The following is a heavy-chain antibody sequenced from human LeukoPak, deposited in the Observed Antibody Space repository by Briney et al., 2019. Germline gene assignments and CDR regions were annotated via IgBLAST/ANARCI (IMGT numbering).Heavy chain of an antibody. Sequence: PSETLSLTCTVSGGSISSHYWSWIRQPPGKGLEWIGYMYDSGSTKYNPSLKSRVTISVDMSRNQFSLKLSSVTAADTAVYYCARETPPIAAAGANWFDPWGQGTLVTVSS. J-gene: IGHJ5*02. V-gene: IGHV4-59*11. CDR2: MYDSGST. CDR3: ARETPPIAAAGANWFDP. CDR1: GGSISSHY. D-gene: IGHD6-13*01.